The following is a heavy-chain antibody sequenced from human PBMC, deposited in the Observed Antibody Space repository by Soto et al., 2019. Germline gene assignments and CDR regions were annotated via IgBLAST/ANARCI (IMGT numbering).Heavy chain of an antibody. V-gene: IGHV2-5*02. D-gene: IGHD6-6*01. CDR3: AHSRYSRSSFDY. CDR1: GFSLTSNDVG. CDR2: IYWDDDK. Sequence: QITLKESGPTLVKPTQTLTLTCTFSGFSLTSNDVGVGWIRQPPGKALEWLALIYWDDDKRYSPSLKSRLTLTKDTSKNQVVLRMTNMDPVHTATYYCAHSRYSRSSFDYWGQGTLVTVSS. J-gene: IGHJ4*02.